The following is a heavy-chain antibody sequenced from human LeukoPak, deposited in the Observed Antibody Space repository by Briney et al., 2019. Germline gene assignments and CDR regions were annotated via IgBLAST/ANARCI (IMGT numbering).Heavy chain of an antibody. CDR2: IHYSGST. CDR1: HVSISTYY. Sequence: SETLSLTCTVSHVSISTYYWSWIRQPPGKGLEWMGYIHYSGSTNYNPSLKSRVTISVDTSKRQLSLMLRSVTAADTAVYYCTRDIYGSGHGWFDTWGQGRLVTVSS. J-gene: IGHJ5*02. V-gene: IGHV4-59*01. D-gene: IGHD3-10*01. CDR3: TRDIYGSGHGWFDT.